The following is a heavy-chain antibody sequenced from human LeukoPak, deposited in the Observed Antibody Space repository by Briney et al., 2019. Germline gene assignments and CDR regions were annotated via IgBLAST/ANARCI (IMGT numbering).Heavy chain of an antibody. Sequence: SETLSLTCTVSGGSISSYYWSWLRQPAGKGLEWIGRIYTSGSTNYNPSLKRRVTMSVDTSKNQFSLKVSSVTAADTAVYYCARDLRRRVTAIGYGPREYYYYMDVWGKGTTVTISS. CDR3: ARDLRRRVTAIGYGPREYYYYMDV. CDR1: GGSISSYY. D-gene: IGHD2-21*02. J-gene: IGHJ6*03. V-gene: IGHV4-4*07. CDR2: IYTSGST.